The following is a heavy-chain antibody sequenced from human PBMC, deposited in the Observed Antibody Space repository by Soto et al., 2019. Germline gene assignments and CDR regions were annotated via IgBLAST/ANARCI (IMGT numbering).Heavy chain of an antibody. CDR1: GGSISSYY. D-gene: IGHD3-22*01. V-gene: IGHV4-59*01. J-gene: IGHJ5*02. CDR2: IYYSGST. Sequence: SETLSLTCTVSGGSISSYYWSWIRQPPGKGLEWIGYIYYSGSTNYNPSLKSRVTISVDTSKNQFSLKLSSVTAADTAVYYCARVVYDSNGYWGFDPWGQGTLVTVSS. CDR3: ARVVYDSNGYWGFDP.